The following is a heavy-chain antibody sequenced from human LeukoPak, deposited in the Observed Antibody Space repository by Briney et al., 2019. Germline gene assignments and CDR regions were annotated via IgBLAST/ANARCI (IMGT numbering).Heavy chain of an antibody. J-gene: IGHJ4*02. CDR2: ISYDGSNK. CDR3: ARGLRAFVVVPAHFDY. CDR1: GFTFSSYA. Sequence: GRSLRLSCAASGFTFSSYAMHWVRQAPGKGLEWVAVISYDGSNKYYADSVKGRFTISRDNSKNTLYLQMNSLRAEDTAVYYCARGLRAFVVVPAHFDYWGQGTLVTVSS. V-gene: IGHV3-30-3*01. D-gene: IGHD2-2*01.